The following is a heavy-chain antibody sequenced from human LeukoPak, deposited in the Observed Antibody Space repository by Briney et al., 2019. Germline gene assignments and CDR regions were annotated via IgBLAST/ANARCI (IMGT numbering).Heavy chain of an antibody. CDR2: IKTKTDGGTT. V-gene: IGHV3-15*01. J-gene: IGHJ4*02. D-gene: IGHD2-15*01. CDR3: TTVGGSY. Sequence: PGGSLRLSCAASGXTFHDYDVSWVRQAPGKGREWVGRIKTKTDGGTTDYAAPVKGRFTISRDDSKNTVYLQMNSLKTEDTAVYYCTTVGGSYWGQGTLVTVSS. CDR1: GXTFHDYD.